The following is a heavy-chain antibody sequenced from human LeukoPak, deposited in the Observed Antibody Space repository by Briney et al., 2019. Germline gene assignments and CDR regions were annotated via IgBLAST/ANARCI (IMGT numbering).Heavy chain of an antibody. CDR2: INQGGSET. CDR3: ARLIGDRTIYDY. Sequence: GGSLRLSCAASGFTFRTYWMSWVRQAPGKGLEWVASINQGGSETYYVESVKGRFTISRDNAMNSFFLQVNSLRAEDTAVYYCARLIGDRTIYDYWGQGTLVTVSS. D-gene: IGHD6-6*01. V-gene: IGHV3-7*01. CDR1: GFTFRTYW. J-gene: IGHJ4*02.